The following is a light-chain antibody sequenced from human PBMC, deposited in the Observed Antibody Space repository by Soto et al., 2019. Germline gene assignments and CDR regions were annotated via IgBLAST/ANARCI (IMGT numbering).Light chain of an antibody. V-gene: IGKV3-15*01. J-gene: IGKJ2*01. Sequence: IVMTQSPATLSLSPGETATLSCRASQSVSNNLACYQPKRGLPPSLLLYCASTIVSGILGRFSGIGSESDFTLTITSLQSEDGAVSDCEEYNHWPPFTFGQGTKLVIK. CDR2: CAS. CDR1: QSVSNN. CDR3: EEYNHWPPFT.